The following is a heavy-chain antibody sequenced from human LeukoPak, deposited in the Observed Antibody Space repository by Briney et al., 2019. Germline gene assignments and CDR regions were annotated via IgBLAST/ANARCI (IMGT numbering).Heavy chain of an antibody. J-gene: IGHJ6*03. CDR1: GGSFSGYY. CDR3: ARGRQPGIAAAGTNYYMDV. V-gene: IGHV4-34*01. Sequence: SETLSLTCAVYGGSFSGYYWSWIRQPPGKGLEWIGEINHSGSTNYNPSLKSRVTISVDTSKNQISLKLSSVTAADTAVYYCARGRQPGIAAAGTNYYMDVWGKGTTVTVSS. D-gene: IGHD6-13*01. CDR2: INHSGST.